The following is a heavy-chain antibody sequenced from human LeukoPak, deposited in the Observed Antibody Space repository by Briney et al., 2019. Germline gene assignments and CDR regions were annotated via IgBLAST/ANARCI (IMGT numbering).Heavy chain of an antibody. D-gene: IGHD3-10*01. V-gene: IGHV3-23*01. CDR1: GFTFSSYA. CDR3: AKVRTLVWFGEFAY. CDR2: ISGSGGAT. Sequence: PGGSLRLSCAASGFTFSSYAMSWVRQAPGKGLEWVSAISGSGGATYYADSVKGRFTISRVNSKNTLYLQMNSLRADDTAVYYCAKVRTLVWFGEFAYWGQGTLVTVSS. J-gene: IGHJ4*02.